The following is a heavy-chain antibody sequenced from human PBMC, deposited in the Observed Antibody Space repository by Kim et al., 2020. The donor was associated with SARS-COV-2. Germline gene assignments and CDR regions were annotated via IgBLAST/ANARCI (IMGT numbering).Heavy chain of an antibody. Sequence: SETLSLTCTVSGGSISSYYWSWIRQPPGKGLEWIGYIYYSGSTNYNPSLKSRVTISVDTSKNQFSLKLSSVTAADTAVYYCARAHGDYGTRNFDDCVQGT. V-gene: IGHV4-59*13. CDR3: ARAHGDYGTRNFDD. J-gene: IGHJ4*02. CDR1: GGSISSYY. CDR2: IYYSGST. D-gene: IGHD4-17*01.